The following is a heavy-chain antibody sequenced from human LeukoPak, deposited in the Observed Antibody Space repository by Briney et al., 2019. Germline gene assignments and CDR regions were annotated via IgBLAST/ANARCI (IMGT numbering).Heavy chain of an antibody. J-gene: IGHJ3*02. CDR3: AKDQEYDTGAFDI. CDR2: ISGSGGST. V-gene: IGHV3-23*01. Sequence: GGSLRLSCAASGFTFSSYAMSWVRQAPVKGLEWVSAISGSGGSTYYADTVKGRFTISRDNSKNTLYLQMNSLRAEDTAVYYCAKDQEYDTGAFDIWGQGTMVTVSS. D-gene: IGHD3-22*01. CDR1: GFTFSSYA.